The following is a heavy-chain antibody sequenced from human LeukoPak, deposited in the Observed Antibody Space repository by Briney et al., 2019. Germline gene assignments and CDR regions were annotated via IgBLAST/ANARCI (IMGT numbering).Heavy chain of an antibody. CDR3: ARARLQYGSSGYYTRGFDY. V-gene: IGHV1-69*13. J-gene: IGHJ4*01. D-gene: IGHD3-22*01. Sequence: ASVKVSCKASGGTFSSYAISWVRQAPGQGLEWMGGIIPIFGTANYAQKFQGRVTITADESTSTAYMELSSLRSEDTAVYYCARARLQYGSSGYYTRGFDYWGQGTLVTVSS. CDR1: GGTFSSYA. CDR2: IIPIFGTA.